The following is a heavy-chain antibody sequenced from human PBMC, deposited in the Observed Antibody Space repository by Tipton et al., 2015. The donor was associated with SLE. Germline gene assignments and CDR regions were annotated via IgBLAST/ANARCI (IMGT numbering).Heavy chain of an antibody. CDR1: GYTFTRYG. V-gene: IGHV1-18*01. Sequence: QLVQSGAEVKKPGASVKVSCKASGYTFTRYGISWVRQAPGQGLECMGWISAYNGYTNYAQKLQGRVTMTRDTSISTAYMELSSLRSEDTAVYYCARAPPQLGFDYWGQGTLVTVSS. D-gene: IGHD5-24*01. J-gene: IGHJ4*02. CDR2: ISAYNGYT. CDR3: ARAPPQLGFDY.